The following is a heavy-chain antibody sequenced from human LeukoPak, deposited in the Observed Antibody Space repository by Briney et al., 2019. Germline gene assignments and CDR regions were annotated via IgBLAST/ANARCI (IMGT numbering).Heavy chain of an antibody. CDR1: GFTFSSYA. J-gene: IGHJ4*02. CDR2: ISGSGGST. V-gene: IGHV3-23*01. Sequence: GGSLRLSCAASGFTFSSYAMSWVRPAPGKGLEWVSAISGSGGSTYYADSVKGRFTISRDNSKNTLYLQMNSLRAEDTAVYYCSKATGPNSFRYIEYWGQGTLVTVSS. D-gene: IGHD3-9*01. CDR3: SKATGPNSFRYIEY.